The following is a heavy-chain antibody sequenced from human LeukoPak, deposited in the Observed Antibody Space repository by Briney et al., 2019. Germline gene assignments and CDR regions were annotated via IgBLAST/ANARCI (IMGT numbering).Heavy chain of an antibody. CDR2: INHSGST. CDR1: GGSFSGYY. Sequence: SETLSLTCAVYGGSFSGYYWSWIRQPPGKGLEWIGEINHSGSTNYNPSLKSRVTISVDTSKNQFSLKLSSVTAADTAMYYCARLWNYDYIWGSYRFFDYWGQGTLVTVSS. V-gene: IGHV4-34*01. J-gene: IGHJ4*02. CDR3: ARLWNYDYIWGSYRFFDY. D-gene: IGHD3-16*02.